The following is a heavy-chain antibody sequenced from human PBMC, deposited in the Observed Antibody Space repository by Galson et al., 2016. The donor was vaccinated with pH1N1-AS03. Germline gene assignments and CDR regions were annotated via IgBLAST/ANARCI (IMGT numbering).Heavy chain of an antibody. CDR2: IYTGGTT. J-gene: IGHJ4*02. Sequence: LRLSCAASGFTVSSNYMSWVRQAPGKGLEWVSVIYTGGTTQYADSVKGRFTISRDNSKNMLYLQMNSLRAEDTAVYYCARRSVAEMASGWAWGFDYGGQGTLVTVSS. D-gene: IGHD5-24*01. V-gene: IGHV3-66*01. CDR3: ARRSVAEMASGWAWGFDY. CDR1: GFTVSSNY.